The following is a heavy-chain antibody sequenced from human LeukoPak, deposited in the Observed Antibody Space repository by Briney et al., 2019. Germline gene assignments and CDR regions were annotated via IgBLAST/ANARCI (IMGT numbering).Heavy chain of an antibody. CDR1: GGSISNYY. D-gene: IGHD3-10*01. J-gene: IGHJ4*02. CDR3: ARSDMVRGVVIIDY. Sequence: SETLSLTCTVSGGSISNYYWSWIRQPPGKRLEWIGHIYYSGTTNYNPSLKSRVTISADTSKNQVSLKMSSVTAADTAVYYCARSDMVRGVVIIDYWGQGTLVTVSS. V-gene: IGHV4-59*01. CDR2: IYYSGTT.